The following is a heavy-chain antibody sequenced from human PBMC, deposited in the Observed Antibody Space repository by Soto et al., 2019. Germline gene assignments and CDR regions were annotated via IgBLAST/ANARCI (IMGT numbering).Heavy chain of an antibody. CDR2: ISGSGGST. CDR3: ARMGSQRYYYYGRDV. Sequence: GGSLRLACAASGFTFMTYAMSWVRQAPGKGLEWVSLISGSGGSTYYADSVKGRFTISRDNSKNTLYLPMNSLWAEDTAVYYCARMGSQRYYYYGRDVWGQGTTVTVSS. CDR1: GFTFMTYA. V-gene: IGHV3-23*01. D-gene: IGHD6-25*01. J-gene: IGHJ6*02.